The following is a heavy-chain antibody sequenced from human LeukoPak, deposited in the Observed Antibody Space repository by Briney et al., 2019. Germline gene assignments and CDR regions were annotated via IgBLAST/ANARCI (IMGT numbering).Heavy chain of an antibody. CDR1: GDSVSGNSVA. D-gene: IGHD1-7*01. CDR2: TYYRSKWYN. V-gene: IGHV6-1*01. CDR3: VRAHNWNFGY. Sequence: SQTLSLTCAISGDSVSGNSVAWNWIRQSPSRGLEWLGRTYYRSKWYNDYATSVKSRITINPDTSKNQFSLQLNSVTPEDTAIYYCVRAHNWNFGYWGQGTLVTVSS. J-gene: IGHJ4*02.